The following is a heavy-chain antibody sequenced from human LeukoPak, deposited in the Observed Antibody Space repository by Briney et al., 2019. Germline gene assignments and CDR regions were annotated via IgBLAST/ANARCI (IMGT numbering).Heavy chain of an antibody. D-gene: IGHD5-18*01. V-gene: IGHV4-59*01. Sequence: SETLSLTCTVSGGSISSYYWSWIQQPPGKGLEWIGYIYYSGSTNYNPSLKSRVTISVDTSKNQFSLKLSSVTAADTAVYYCARGIEGYSYGYWGQGTLVTVSS. CDR2: IYYSGST. CDR3: ARGIEGYSYGY. CDR1: GGSISSYY. J-gene: IGHJ4*02.